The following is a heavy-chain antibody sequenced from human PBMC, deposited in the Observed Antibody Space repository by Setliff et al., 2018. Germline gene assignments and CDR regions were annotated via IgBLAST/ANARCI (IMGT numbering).Heavy chain of an antibody. Sequence: PGGSLRLSCAASGFTFDDYGMSWVRQAPGKGLEWVSTISGSGGSTYYADSVKGRFTISRDNSKNTVYLQMNSLRAEDTSIYYCANAYNYGYAHYYYGMDVWGQGTTVTVSS. CDR1: GFTFDDYG. V-gene: IGHV3-23*01. J-gene: IGHJ6*02. D-gene: IGHD5-18*01. CDR2: ISGSGGST. CDR3: ANAYNYGYAHYYYGMDV.